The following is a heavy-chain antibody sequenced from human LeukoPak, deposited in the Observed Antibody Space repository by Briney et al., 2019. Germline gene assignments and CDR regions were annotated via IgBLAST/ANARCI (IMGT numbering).Heavy chain of an antibody. CDR1: GGSFSGYY. V-gene: IGHV4-34*01. Sequence: SETLSLTCAVYGGSFSGYYWSWIRQPPEKGLEWIGEINHVGATNYNPSLKSRVTISVDTSKNQFSLKLSSVTAADTAVYYCARGGYSNGSFDYWGQGTLVTVSS. J-gene: IGHJ4*02. CDR3: ARGGYSNGSFDY. D-gene: IGHD5-18*01. CDR2: INHVGAT.